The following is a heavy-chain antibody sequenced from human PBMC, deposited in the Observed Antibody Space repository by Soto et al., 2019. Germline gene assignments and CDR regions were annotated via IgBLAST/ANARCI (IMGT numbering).Heavy chain of an antibody. V-gene: IGHV5-10-1*01. CDR2: IDLSDSYI. Sequence: GESLKISCEASGYSFTNSWISWVRQMPGKDLEWMARIDLSDSYIDYNPSFQGHVTVSTDKSISTAYLQWSSLKATDTAMYYCARHAYDFWSGHPNPRYYYGMDVWGQGTTVTVSS. D-gene: IGHD3-3*01. J-gene: IGHJ6*02. CDR1: GYSFTNSW. CDR3: ARHAYDFWSGHPNPRYYYGMDV.